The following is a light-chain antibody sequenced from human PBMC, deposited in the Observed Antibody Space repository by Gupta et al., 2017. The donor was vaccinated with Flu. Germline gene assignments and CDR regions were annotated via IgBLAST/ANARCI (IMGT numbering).Light chain of an antibody. CDR1: SSAGGGYDY. J-gene: IGLJ3*02. Sequence: QSVTISRTGTSSAGGGYDYVSGYQQNPGRGPKLMIHEVSKRPAGVPDRFAGSKSGNTAALTVSGLQAEDEADYYCSSYAGSREVFGGGTKLTVL. CDR2: EVS. V-gene: IGLV2-8*01. CDR3: SSYAGSREV.